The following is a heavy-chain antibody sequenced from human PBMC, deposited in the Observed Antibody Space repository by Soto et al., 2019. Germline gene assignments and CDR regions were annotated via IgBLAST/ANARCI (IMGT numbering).Heavy chain of an antibody. CDR2: ISYDGSNK. J-gene: IGHJ6*02. CDR3: ARASNGVPAVPDYYYYYGMDV. V-gene: IGHV3-30-3*01. CDR1: GFTFSSYA. Sequence: GGSLRLSCAASGFTFSSYAMHWVRQAPGKGLEWVAVISYDGSNKYYADSVKGRFTISRDNSKNTLYLQMNSRRAEDTAVYYCARASNGVPAVPDYYYYYGMDVWGQGTTVTVSS. D-gene: IGHD2-2*01.